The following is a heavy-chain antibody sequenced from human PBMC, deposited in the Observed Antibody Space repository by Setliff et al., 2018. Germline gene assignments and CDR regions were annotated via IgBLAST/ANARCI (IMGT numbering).Heavy chain of an antibody. Sequence: ASVKVSCKASGYSFTSYGISWVRQAPGQGLEWMGWISAYNDNKNYAQKFQGRVTMTTDTSTSTAYMELRSLRSDDTAVYYCARDGAYKVRFDYWGQGTLVTVSS. V-gene: IGHV1-18*01. D-gene: IGHD1-20*01. CDR2: ISAYNDNK. J-gene: IGHJ4*02. CDR3: ARDGAYKVRFDY. CDR1: GYSFTSYG.